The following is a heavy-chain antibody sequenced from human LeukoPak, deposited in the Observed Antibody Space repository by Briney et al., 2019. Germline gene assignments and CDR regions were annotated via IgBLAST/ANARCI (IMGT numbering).Heavy chain of an antibody. V-gene: IGHV4-39*07. CDR3: ARDARGWSGFDY. D-gene: IGHD3-3*01. J-gene: IGHJ4*02. CDR2: IYYSGST. CDR1: GGSISSSSYY. Sequence: SETLSLTCTVSGGSISSSSYYWGWIRQPPGKGLEWIGSIYYSGSTYYNPSLKSRVTISVDTSKNQFSLNLSSVTAADTAVYYCARDARGWSGFDYWGQGTLVTVSS.